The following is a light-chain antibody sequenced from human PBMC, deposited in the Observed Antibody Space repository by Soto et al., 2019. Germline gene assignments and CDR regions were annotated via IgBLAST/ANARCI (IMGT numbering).Light chain of an antibody. CDR1: QTISSN. Sequence: EIVMTQSPATLSVSPGDSATLSCRASQTISSNLAWYQQRPGQAPRLLIHGASTRATGVPARFSGSGSGTEFTLTISNLQSEDFAVYYCQQYHNWPPQYTFGQGTKLQIK. CDR3: QQYHNWPPQYT. CDR2: GAS. J-gene: IGKJ2*01. V-gene: IGKV3-15*01.